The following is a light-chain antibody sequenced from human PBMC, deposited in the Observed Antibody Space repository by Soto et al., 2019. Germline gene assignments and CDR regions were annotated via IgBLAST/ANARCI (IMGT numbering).Light chain of an antibody. J-gene: IGKJ1*01. CDR3: QNYSGAPWT. V-gene: IGKV1-27*01. Sequence: DIQMTQSPSSLSASVGDRVTITCRASQGISTYLVWYQQKPGTVPKLLIFAASTLQSGVPSRFSGSVSGTDFTLTISSLQPEDVATYYCQNYSGAPWTFGQGTKVEIK. CDR2: AAS. CDR1: QGISTY.